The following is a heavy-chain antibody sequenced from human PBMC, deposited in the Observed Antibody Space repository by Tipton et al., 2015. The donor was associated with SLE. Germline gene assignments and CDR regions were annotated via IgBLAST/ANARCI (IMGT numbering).Heavy chain of an antibody. J-gene: IGHJ4*02. V-gene: IGHV3-30*04. CDR3: ARGEGYDFWSAFFD. D-gene: IGHD3-3*01. CDR2: ISYVGTDK. CDR1: GFTFSSYT. Sequence: RSLRLSCAASGFTFSSYTMYWVRQAPGKGLEWVAVISYVGTDKYHTDSVRGRFSVSRDNSKNTLYLQMNSLRTEDTAVYYCARGEGYDFWSAFFDWGQGTLVTVSS.